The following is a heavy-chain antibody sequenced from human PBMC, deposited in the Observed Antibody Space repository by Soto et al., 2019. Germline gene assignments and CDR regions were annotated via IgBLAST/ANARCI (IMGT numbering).Heavy chain of an antibody. CDR3: AKSRDKDLWSPLDY. V-gene: IGHV3-30*18. CDR1: GFTFSSYA. Sequence: GGSLRLSCAASGFTFSSYAMQWVRQAPGKGLEWVAAISYDGSNQNNVDSVKGRFTISRDNSKNTLFLQMNSLRAEDTALYYCAKSRDKDLWSPLDYWGQGTLVTVSS. D-gene: IGHD3-10*01. CDR2: ISYDGSNQ. J-gene: IGHJ4*02.